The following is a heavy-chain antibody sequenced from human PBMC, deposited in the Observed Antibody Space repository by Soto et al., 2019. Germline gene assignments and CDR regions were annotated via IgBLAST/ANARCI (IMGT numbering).Heavy chain of an antibody. CDR3: ARDRTGEPIRD. J-gene: IGHJ4*02. V-gene: IGHV1-69*08. D-gene: IGHD3-10*01. CDR2: IIPILGIA. CDR1: GGTFSSYT. Sequence: QVQLVQSGAEVKKPGSSVKVSCKASGGTFSSYTISWVRQAPGQGLEWMGRIIPILGIANYAQKFQGRVTITADRSTSTAYMELSSLRSEDTAVYYCARDRTGEPIRDWGQGTLVTVSS.